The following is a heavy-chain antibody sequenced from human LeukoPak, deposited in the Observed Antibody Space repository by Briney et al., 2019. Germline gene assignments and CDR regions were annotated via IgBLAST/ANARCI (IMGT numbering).Heavy chain of an antibody. CDR1: GDSISSGDYY. CDR3: ARDRAYSGYDR. V-gene: IGHV4-61*08. CDR2: IYYSGST. J-gene: IGHJ6*04. D-gene: IGHD5-12*01. Sequence: SQTLSLTCTVSGDSISSGDYYWSWIRQPPGKGLEWIGYIYYSGSTNYNPSLKSRVTISVDTSKNQFSLKLSSVTAADTAVYYCARDRAYSGYDRWGKGTTVTISS.